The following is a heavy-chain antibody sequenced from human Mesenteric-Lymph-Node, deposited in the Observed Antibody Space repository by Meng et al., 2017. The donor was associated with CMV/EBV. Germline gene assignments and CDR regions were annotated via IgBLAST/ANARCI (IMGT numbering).Heavy chain of an antibody. CDR2: VYYTGNT. CDR1: GGSVSTDFYY. J-gene: IGHJ6*02. CDR3: ARVDTYGYNYYYAMDV. Sequence: SETLSLTCTVSGGSVSTDFYYWTWVRQAPGKGLEWIGHVYYTGNTDFSPSLKGRVTISMDTSKTHCSLRLKSVTAADTAVYYCARVDTYGYNYYYAMDVCGQGTTVTVSS. D-gene: IGHD5-18*01. V-gene: IGHV4-61*03.